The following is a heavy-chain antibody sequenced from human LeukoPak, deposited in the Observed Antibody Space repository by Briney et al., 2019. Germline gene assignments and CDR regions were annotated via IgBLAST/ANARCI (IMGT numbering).Heavy chain of an antibody. CDR3: ARSLYYDILTGHDAFDI. CDR1: GFTVSSNY. D-gene: IGHD3-9*01. CDR2: IHSGGST. J-gene: IGHJ3*02. Sequence: GGSLRLSCAASGFTVSSNYMSWVRQAPGKGLEWVSVIHSGGSTYYADSVKGRFAISRDNSKNTLYLQMNSLRAEDTAVYYCARSLYYDILTGHDAFDIWGQGTMVTVSS. V-gene: IGHV3-66*01.